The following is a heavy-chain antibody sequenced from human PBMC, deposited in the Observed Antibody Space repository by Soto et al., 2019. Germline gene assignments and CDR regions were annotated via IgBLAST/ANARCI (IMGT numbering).Heavy chain of an antibody. D-gene: IGHD2-2*01. CDR3: ARGGGGDIVVVPAAIARSGRLRYGVDV. CDR1: GGSFSGYY. J-gene: IGHJ6*01. CDR2: INHSGST. Sequence: SETLSLTCAVYGGSFSGYYWSWIRQPPGKGLEWIGEINHSGSTNYNPSLKSRVTISVDTSKNQFSLKLSSVTAADTAVYYCARGGGGDIVVVPAAIARSGRLRYGVDVWGQGTTVTVSS. V-gene: IGHV4-34*01.